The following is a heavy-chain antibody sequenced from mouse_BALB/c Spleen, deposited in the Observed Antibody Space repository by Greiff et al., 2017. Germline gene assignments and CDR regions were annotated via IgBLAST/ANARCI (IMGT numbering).Heavy chain of an antibody. CDR2: ISSGGST. CDR1: GFTFSSYA. V-gene: IGHV5-6-5*01. CDR3: ARAFTDYAMDY. J-gene: IGHJ4*01. Sequence: EVKLVESGGGLVKPGGSLKLSCAASGFTFSSYAMSWVRQTPEKRLEWVASISSGGSTYYPDSVKGRFTISRDNARNILYLQMSSLRSEDTAMYYCARAFTDYAMDYWGQGTSVTVSS.